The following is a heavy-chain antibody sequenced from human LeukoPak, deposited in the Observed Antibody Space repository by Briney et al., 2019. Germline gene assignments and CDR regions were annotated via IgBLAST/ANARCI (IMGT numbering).Heavy chain of an antibody. J-gene: IGHJ4*02. Sequence: PGMSLRLSCEASGFTFSSYGMHWVRQAPGKGLEWVAVISYDGSNKYYADSVKGRFTISRDNSKNTLYLQMNSLRAEDTAVYYCAKDRWECGLDYWGQGTLVTVSS. D-gene: IGHD1-26*01. CDR3: AKDRWECGLDY. CDR1: GFTFSSYG. V-gene: IGHV3-30*18. CDR2: ISYDGSNK.